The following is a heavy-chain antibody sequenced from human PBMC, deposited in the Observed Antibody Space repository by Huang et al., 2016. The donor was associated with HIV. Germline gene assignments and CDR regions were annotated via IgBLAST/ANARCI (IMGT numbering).Heavy chain of an antibody. CDR2: IYLRHPET. CDR1: GYGFSSYW. V-gene: IGHV5-51*01. D-gene: IGHD5-18*01. CDR3: ARQVDGFRSHFDF. J-gene: IGHJ4*02. Sequence: EVLLVPSGAELKEPGESLKISCKASGYGFSSYWIGWVRQKPGKGLEWMWIIYLRHPETKTGPSFDGQVTISADKSTRTAYLQWESLKAPDTAIYFCARQVDGFRSHFDFWGQGTLVSVSS.